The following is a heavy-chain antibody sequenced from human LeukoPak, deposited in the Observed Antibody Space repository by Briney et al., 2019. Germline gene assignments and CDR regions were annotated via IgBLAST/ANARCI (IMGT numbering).Heavy chain of an antibody. CDR2: ISSSSSSI. D-gene: IGHD3-3*01. CDR3: AKDFSDTRDFWSARGVSFDY. CDR1: GFTFSDFF. Sequence: GGSLRLSCAASGFTFSDFFMSWIRQAPGKGLEWVSYISSSSSSIYYADSVKGRFTISRDNAKNSLYLQMNSLRAEDTAVYYCAKDFSDTRDFWSARGVSFDYWGQGTLVTVSS. J-gene: IGHJ4*02. V-gene: IGHV3-11*04.